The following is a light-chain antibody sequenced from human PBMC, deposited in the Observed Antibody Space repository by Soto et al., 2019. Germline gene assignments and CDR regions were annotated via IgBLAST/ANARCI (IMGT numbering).Light chain of an antibody. J-gene: IGKJ5*01. CDR2: GAS. CDR3: QQYGSSPWGIT. V-gene: IGKV3-20*01. Sequence: EIGVTQAPGTLSLSPGERATLSCRASQSVCSSYLAWYQQKPGQAPRLLIYGASSRATGIPDRFSGSGSGTDFTLTISRLEPEDFAVYYCQQYGSSPWGITFGQGTRLEIK. CDR1: QSVCSSY.